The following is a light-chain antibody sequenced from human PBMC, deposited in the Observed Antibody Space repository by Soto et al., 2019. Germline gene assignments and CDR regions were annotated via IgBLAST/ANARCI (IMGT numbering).Light chain of an antibody. CDR2: EVS. CDR3: SSYTSSSTSPYV. Sequence: QSALTQPASVSGSPGQSITISCTGTSSDVGGYDYVSWYQQHPGKAPKLMIYEVSNRPSGVFNRFSGSKSGNTASLTISGLQAEDEADYYCSSYTSSSTSPYVFGTGTKLTVL. J-gene: IGLJ1*01. V-gene: IGLV2-14*01. CDR1: SSDVGGYDY.